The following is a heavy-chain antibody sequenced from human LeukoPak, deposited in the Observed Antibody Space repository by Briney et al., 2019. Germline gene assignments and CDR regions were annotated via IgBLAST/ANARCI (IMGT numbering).Heavy chain of an antibody. V-gene: IGHV4-4*07. CDR3: ASLSPPIDF. CDR2: IYTSESS. J-gene: IGHJ4*02. Sequence: KPSETLSLTCTVSGGSVSTYYWSWIRQPAGKGLEWIGRIYTSESSRYNPSLQSRVTMSVDTSKNQISLDLTSVTAADTAVYYCASLSPPIDFWGQGILVTVSS. CDR1: GGSVSTYY. D-gene: IGHD3-16*01.